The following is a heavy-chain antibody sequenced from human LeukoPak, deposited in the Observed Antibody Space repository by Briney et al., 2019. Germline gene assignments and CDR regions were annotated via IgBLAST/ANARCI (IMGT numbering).Heavy chain of an antibody. Sequence: ASVKVSCKASGYTFSSYGISWVRQAPGQGLEWMGWISAYNGNTNYAQKLQGRVIMTTDTSTSTVNMELRSLRSDDTAVYYCARDQEEEGQGELRFFDYWGQGTLVTVSS. CDR3: ARDQEEEGQGELRFFDY. CDR1: GYTFSSYG. J-gene: IGHJ4*02. D-gene: IGHD1-26*01. V-gene: IGHV1-18*01. CDR2: ISAYNGNT.